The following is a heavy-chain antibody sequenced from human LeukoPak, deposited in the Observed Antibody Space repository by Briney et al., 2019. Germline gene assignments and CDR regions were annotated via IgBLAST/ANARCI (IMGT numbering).Heavy chain of an antibody. CDR3: ARVGSGYCSSTSCPNWFDP. D-gene: IGHD2-2*03. CDR2: IYYSGST. V-gene: IGHV4-59*01. CDR1: GGSISSYY. Sequence: PETLSLTCTVSGGSISSYYWSWIRQPPGKGLEWIGYIYYSGSTNYNPSLKSRVTISVDTSKNQFSLKLSSVTAADTAVYYCARVGSGYCSSTSCPNWFDPWGQGTLVTVSS. J-gene: IGHJ5*02.